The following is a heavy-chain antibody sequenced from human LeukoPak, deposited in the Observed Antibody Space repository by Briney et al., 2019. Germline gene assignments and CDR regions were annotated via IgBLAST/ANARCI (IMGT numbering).Heavy chain of an antibody. J-gene: IGHJ3*02. Sequence: GGSLRLSCAASGFTFSSHAMNWVRQPPGKGLDWVSSIDKSGDGAFYADSVKGRLTISRDNSKNTLYLQMNSLRREDTAVYYCARRGGTSGWGAFDTWGQGTMVTVSS. CDR2: IDKSGDGA. V-gene: IGHV3-23*01. CDR3: ARRGGTSGWGAFDT. D-gene: IGHD2-2*01. CDR1: GFTFSSHA.